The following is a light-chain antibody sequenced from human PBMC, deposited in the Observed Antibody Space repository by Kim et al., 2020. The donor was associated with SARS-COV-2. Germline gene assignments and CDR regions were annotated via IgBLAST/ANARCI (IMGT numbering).Light chain of an antibody. Sequence: SPVERATLSCRARHSVINTYLTRCPHKPGQAPRCLIYGASSRATGMPDRFSGSESGTDFTLSISTLEPKESTVYHCQQYSSSPPYTFGQGPKLQI. CDR2: GAS. CDR1: HSVINTY. V-gene: IGKV3-20*01. CDR3: QQYSSSPPYT. J-gene: IGKJ2*01.